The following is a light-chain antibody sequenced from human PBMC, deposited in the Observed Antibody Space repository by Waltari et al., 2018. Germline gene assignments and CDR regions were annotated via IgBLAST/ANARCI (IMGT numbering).Light chain of an antibody. J-gene: IGKJ2*01. CDR3: QQYNHGYT. CDR2: GAS. CDR1: QSVSNN. Sequence: EIVMTQSPATLSVPPGERVAPSCRASQSVSNNLVWYQQRPGQAPRPLIYGASTRATGIPARFTGSGSGTEFTLTISSLQSEDFAVYYCQQYNHGYTFAQGTKLEIK. V-gene: IGKV3-15*01.